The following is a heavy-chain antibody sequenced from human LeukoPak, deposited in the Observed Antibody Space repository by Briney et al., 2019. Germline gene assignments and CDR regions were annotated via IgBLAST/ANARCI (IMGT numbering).Heavy chain of an antibody. CDR3: ARSISLYSYFDH. V-gene: IGHV4-59*01. Sequence: SETLSLTCTVSGASIRSYYWSWIRQPPGKGLEWIGYMYYSGSTNYNPSLKSRVTISGDTSKNQVSLKLSSVTAADTAVFYCARSISLYSYFDHWGQGTLITVSS. CDR2: MYYSGST. J-gene: IGHJ4*02. CDR1: GASIRSYY. D-gene: IGHD6-13*01.